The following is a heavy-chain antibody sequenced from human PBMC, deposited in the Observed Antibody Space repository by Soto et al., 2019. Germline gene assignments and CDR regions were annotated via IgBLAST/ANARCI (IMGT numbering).Heavy chain of an antibody. CDR3: ARTAGYYRGRQFDY. V-gene: IGHV2-70*04. J-gene: IGHJ4*02. CDR2: IDWDDDK. Sequence: SGPTLVNPTQTLTLTCTFSGFSLGTTGMRVSWIRQPPGKALEWLARIDWDDDKFYSTSLKARFTISKDTSKNQVVLRMTNMDPADTATYYCARTAGYYRGRQFDYWGQGTLVTVSS. D-gene: IGHD3-10*01. CDR1: GFSLGTTGMR.